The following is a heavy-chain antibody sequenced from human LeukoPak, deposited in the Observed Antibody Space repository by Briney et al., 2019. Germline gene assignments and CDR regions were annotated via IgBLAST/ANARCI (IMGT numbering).Heavy chain of an antibody. CDR3: ARDPSRGYSYGYFDY. J-gene: IGHJ4*02. D-gene: IGHD5-18*01. CDR2: IYYSGST. CDR1: GGSISSYY. V-gene: IGHV4-59*01. Sequence: PSETLSLTCTVSGGSISSYYWSWIRQPPGKGLEWIGYIYYSGSTNYNPSLKSRVTISVDTSKNQFSLKLSSVTAADTAVYYCARDPSRGYSYGYFDYWGQGTLVTVSS.